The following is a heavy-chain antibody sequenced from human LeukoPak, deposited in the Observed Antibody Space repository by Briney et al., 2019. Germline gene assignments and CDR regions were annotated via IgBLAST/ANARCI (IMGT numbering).Heavy chain of an antibody. J-gene: IGHJ4*02. CDR1: GYTFSSCA. CDR3: AIHPSDSSGYFSY. D-gene: IGHD3-22*01. V-gene: IGHV7-4-1*02. Sequence: VASVKVSCTASGYTFSSCAINWVRQAPGQGLEYMGWIDTKTGNPTYAQGFTGRFVFSLDTSVSTAYLQISSLKAGDTAVYYCAIHPSDSSGYFSYWGQGALVTVSS. CDR2: IDTKTGNP.